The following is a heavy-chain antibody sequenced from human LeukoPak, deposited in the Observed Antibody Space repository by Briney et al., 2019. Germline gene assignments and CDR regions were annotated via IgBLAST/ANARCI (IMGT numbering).Heavy chain of an antibody. CDR2: VFSSGSV. CDR3: ARGDPSKNGAFDI. V-gene: IGHV4-59*08. D-gene: IGHD2-8*01. CDR1: GDSMSNFY. J-gene: IGHJ3*02. Sequence: PSETLSLTCTVSGDSMSNFYWSWIRQSPGKGLEWIGYVFSSGSVNYNPSLNSRLTISVDASRNQFSLKLTSMTAADTAVYYCARGDPSKNGAFDIWGQGTMVTVSS.